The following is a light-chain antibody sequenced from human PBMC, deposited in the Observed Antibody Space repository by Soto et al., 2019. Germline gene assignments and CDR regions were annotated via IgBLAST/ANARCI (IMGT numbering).Light chain of an antibody. Sequence: ASLRNRVTLTCRASQSVTTYLNWYQHKPGKAPRLLIFGASSLQSGVPSRFSGSGSETDFALTISSLHPEDFATYNYEQTCSTPPTFGGGTRLEIK. V-gene: IGKV1-39*01. CDR2: GAS. J-gene: IGKJ5*01. CDR1: QSVTTY. CDR3: EQTCSTPPT.